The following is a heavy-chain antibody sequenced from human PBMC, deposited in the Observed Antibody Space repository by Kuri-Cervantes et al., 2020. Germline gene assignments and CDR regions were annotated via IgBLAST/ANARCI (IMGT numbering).Heavy chain of an antibody. V-gene: IGHV2-70*11. Sequence: SGPTLVKPTQTLTLTCTFSGFSLSTSGVGVGWIRQPPGKALEWLARIDWDDDKYYSTSLKTRLTISKDTSKNQVVLTMTSMDPVDTATYYCARIRGPLVYDYWGQGTLVTVSS. CDR3: ARIRGPLVYDY. D-gene: IGHD3-16*01. CDR2: IDWDDDK. J-gene: IGHJ4*02. CDR1: GFSLSTSGVG.